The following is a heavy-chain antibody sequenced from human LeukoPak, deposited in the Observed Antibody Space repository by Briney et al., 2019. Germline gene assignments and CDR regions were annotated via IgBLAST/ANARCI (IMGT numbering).Heavy chain of an antibody. D-gene: IGHD5-18*01. CDR3: ASTPAMVNY. CDR1: GGSISSSSYY. Sequence: PSETLSLTCTVSGGSISSSSYYWGWIRQPPGKGLEWVGSIYYSGSTYYNPSLKSRVTISVDTSKNQFSLKLSSVTAADTAVYYCASTPAMVNYWGQGTLVTVSS. J-gene: IGHJ4*02. CDR2: IYYSGST. V-gene: IGHV4-39*07.